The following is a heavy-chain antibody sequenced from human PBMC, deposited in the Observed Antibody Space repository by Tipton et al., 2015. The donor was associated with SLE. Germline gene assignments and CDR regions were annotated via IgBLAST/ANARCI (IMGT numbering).Heavy chain of an antibody. V-gene: IGHV4-59*12. J-gene: IGHJ3*02. Sequence: TLSLTCTVAADSFTHYHWSWIRQPPGKGLEWIGYVYFDGSTNYNPSLKSRVAISVDTSKNQFSLKLSSVTAADTAVYYCASGILTGNAAFDIWGPGTMVTVSS. CDR2: VYFDGST. CDR1: ADSFTHYH. D-gene: IGHD3-9*01. CDR3: ASGILTGNAAFDI.